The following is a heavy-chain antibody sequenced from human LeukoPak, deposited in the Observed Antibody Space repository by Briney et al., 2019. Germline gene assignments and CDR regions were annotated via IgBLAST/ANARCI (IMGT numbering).Heavy chain of an antibody. D-gene: IGHD6-19*01. J-gene: IGHJ5*02. Sequence: GASVKVSCKASGGTFSSYAISWVRQAPGQGLEWMGRIIPILGIANYAQKFQGRVTITADKSTSTAYMELSSLRSEDTAVYYCARDPLADTYSSGWVPWGQGTLVTVSS. CDR2: IIPILGIA. CDR3: ARDPLADTYSSGWVP. V-gene: IGHV1-69*04. CDR1: GGTFSSYA.